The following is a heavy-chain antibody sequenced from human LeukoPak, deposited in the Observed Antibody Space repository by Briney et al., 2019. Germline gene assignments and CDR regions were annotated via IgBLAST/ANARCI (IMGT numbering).Heavy chain of an antibody. D-gene: IGHD4-17*01. V-gene: IGHV3-30*18. CDR2: ISYDGSNK. J-gene: IGHJ6*04. CDR3: AKDGATVTTYAGLLDGMDV. CDR1: GFTFSSYG. Sequence: GGFLTLSCAASGFTFSSYGMHWVRQAPGKGLEWVAFISYDGSNKYYADSVKGRFTISRDNSKNTLYLQMNSLRAEDTAVYYCAKDGATVTTYAGLLDGMDVWGEGTTVTVSS.